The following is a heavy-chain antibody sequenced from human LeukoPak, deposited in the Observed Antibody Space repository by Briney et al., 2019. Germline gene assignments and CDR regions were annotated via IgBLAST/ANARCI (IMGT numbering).Heavy chain of an antibody. V-gene: IGHV3-66*01. D-gene: IGHD3-22*01. Sequence: GGSLRLSCAASGFTVRSSYMSWVRRAPGKGLEWVSVIYSGGNTYYADSVKGRFTISRDNSKNTLYLQMNSLRAEDTAVYYCAKEEGYYYDSGGYYVEYFQHWGQGTLVTVSS. J-gene: IGHJ1*01. CDR3: AKEEGYYYDSGGYYVEYFQH. CDR1: GFTVRSSY. CDR2: IYSGGNT.